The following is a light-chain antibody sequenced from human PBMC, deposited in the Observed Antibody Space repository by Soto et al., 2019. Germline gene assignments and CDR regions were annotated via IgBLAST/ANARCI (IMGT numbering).Light chain of an antibody. Sequence: EIVLTQSPGTLSSSPGERATLSCRASQSVSSNYLAWYQQKAGQAPRLLIYGASSRATGIPDSFSGSGSGTDFTLTISRLEPEDFAVYYCQQYGSSPRTFGQGTKVDIK. V-gene: IGKV3-20*01. J-gene: IGKJ1*01. CDR3: QQYGSSPRT. CDR1: QSVSSNY. CDR2: GAS.